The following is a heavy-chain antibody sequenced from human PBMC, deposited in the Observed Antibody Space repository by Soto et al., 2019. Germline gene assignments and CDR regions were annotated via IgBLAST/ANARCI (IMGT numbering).Heavy chain of an antibody. Sequence: GGSLRLSCLGSGFTFGDYGMSWFRQAPGKGLEWVSFIRSKAYGGTTEYAASVKGRFTFSRDDSKSIAYLQLSGLTTEDTAVYYCTASLYSSTWYAPDYWGQGTLVTVSS. CDR2: IRSKAYGGTT. CDR3: TASLYSSTWYAPDY. V-gene: IGHV3-49*03. D-gene: IGHD6-13*01. J-gene: IGHJ4*02. CDR1: GFTFGDYG.